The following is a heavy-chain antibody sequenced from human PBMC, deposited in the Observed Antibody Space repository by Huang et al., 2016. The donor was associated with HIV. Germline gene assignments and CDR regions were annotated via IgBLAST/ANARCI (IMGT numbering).Heavy chain of an antibody. CDR1: GFTFSNFG. Sequence: QVHLVESGGGVVQPGGSLRLSCAATGFTFSNFGIHWVRQAPGKGLGCVAFIRKDWRNMFYADAIQGRFTISRDNTEETLFLEMTTVKSEDTAIYYCAKDEKFFCTGGSCFSSNIDYWGQGTLVTVSS. CDR3: AKDEKFFCTGGSCFSSNIDY. V-gene: IGHV3-30*02. J-gene: IGHJ4*02. CDR2: IRKDWRNM. D-gene: IGHD2-15*01.